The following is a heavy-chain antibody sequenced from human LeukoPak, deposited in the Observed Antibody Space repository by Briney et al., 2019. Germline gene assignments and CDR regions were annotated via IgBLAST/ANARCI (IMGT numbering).Heavy chain of an antibody. CDR3: ARDSPGYSGYDSGY. V-gene: IGHV1-69*04. CDR1: GGTFSSYA. D-gene: IGHD5-12*01. Sequence: SVKVSCKASGGTFSSYAISWVRQAPGQGLEWMGRIIPILGIANYAQKFQGRVTITADKSTSTAYMELSSLRSEDTAVYYYARDSPGYSGYDSGYWGQGTLVTVSS. CDR2: IIPILGIA. J-gene: IGHJ4*02.